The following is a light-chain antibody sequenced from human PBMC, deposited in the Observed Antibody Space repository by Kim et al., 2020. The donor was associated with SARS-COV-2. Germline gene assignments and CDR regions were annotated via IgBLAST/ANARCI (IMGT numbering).Light chain of an antibody. Sequence: ASVGDRVTITCRASQGISNYLAWYQQKPGKVPKLLIYATSTLQSGVPSRFSGSGSGTDFTLTISSLQPEDVATYYCQKYNSAPRTFGQGTKVDIK. CDR3: QKYNSAPRT. V-gene: IGKV1-27*01. CDR2: ATS. J-gene: IGKJ1*01. CDR1: QGISNY.